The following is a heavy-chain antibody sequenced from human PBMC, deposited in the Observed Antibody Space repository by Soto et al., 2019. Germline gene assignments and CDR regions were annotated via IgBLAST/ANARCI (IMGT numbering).Heavy chain of an antibody. CDR2: IYYSGST. J-gene: IGHJ6*02. CDR3: ARDQGGITIFGVPYGMDV. Sequence: QVQLQESGPGLVKPSQTLSLTCTVSGGSITSGGHYWSWIRQHPGKGLEWIGYIYYSGSTYYNPSLKSRVTISIDTSKNHVSLKVRSVTVADTAVYYCARDQGGITIFGVPYGMDVWVQGTTVTVSS. CDR1: GGSITSGGHY. V-gene: IGHV4-31*03. D-gene: IGHD3-3*01.